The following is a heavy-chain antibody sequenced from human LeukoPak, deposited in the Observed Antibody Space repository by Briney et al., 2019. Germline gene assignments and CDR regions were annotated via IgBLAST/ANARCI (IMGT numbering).Heavy chain of an antibody. CDR1: GFTFGSYG. CDR3: ARDLAARHFDY. D-gene: IGHD6-6*01. V-gene: IGHV3-33*01. J-gene: IGHJ4*02. Sequence: GRSLRLSCEASGFTFGSYGMHWVRQAPGKGLEWVAVIWYDGSKKYYGDSVKGRFTISRDNSKNTLYLQMNSLRGEDTAIYYCARDLAARHFDYWGQGTLVTVSS. CDR2: IWYDGSKK.